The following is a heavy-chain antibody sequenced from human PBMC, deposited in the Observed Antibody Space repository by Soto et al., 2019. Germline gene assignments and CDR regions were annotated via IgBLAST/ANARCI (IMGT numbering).Heavy chain of an antibody. J-gene: IGHJ4*01. V-gene: IGHV1-8*01. CDR3: ARDPIWELLPHYFDY. CDR1: GYTFSTYN. D-gene: IGHD1-26*01. Sequence: ASVKVSCKTSGYTFSTYNINWVRQATGQGLEWMRWMNPNSTNIGYAQKFHDRVTMTKSAYMEVSSLRSDDTAVYYCARDPIWELLPHYFDYWG. CDR2: MNPNSTNI.